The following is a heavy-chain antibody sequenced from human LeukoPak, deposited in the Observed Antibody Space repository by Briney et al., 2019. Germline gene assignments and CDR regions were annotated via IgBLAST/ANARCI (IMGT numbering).Heavy chain of an antibody. CDR2: ISSSSSTI. CDR1: GFTFSSYS. Sequence: GGSLRLSCAASGFTFSSYSMNWVRQAPGKGLEWVSYISSSSSTIYYADSVKGRFTISRDNAKNSLYLQMNSLRAEDTAVYYCAKAKGVAAAGKRYFDYWGQGTLVTVSS. J-gene: IGHJ4*02. V-gene: IGHV3-48*01. D-gene: IGHD6-13*01. CDR3: AKAKGVAAAGKRYFDY.